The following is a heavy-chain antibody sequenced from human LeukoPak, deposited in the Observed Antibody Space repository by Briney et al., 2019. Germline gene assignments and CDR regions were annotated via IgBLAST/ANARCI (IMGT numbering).Heavy chain of an antibody. Sequence: SETLSLTCTVSGVSISSSNSYWGWIRQPPGKGLEWIGSIYYSGNTYYNASLKSQVSISIDTSKNQFSLKLTSVTAADTAVYYCARATDDFDIWGQGTMVTVSS. CDR3: ARATDDFDI. CDR1: GVSISSSNSY. CDR2: IYYSGNT. J-gene: IGHJ3*02. V-gene: IGHV4-39*01.